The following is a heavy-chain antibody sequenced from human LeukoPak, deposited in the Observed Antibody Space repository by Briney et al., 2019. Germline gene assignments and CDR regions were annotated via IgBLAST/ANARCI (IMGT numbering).Heavy chain of an antibody. CDR2: IYYSGST. D-gene: IGHD3-22*01. J-gene: IGHJ4*02. CDR3: ARDLPGYYDSSGYSVFDY. V-gene: IGHV4-59*12. Sequence: PSETLSLTCTVSGGSISSYYWSWIRQPPGKGLEWIGYIYYSGSTNYNPSLKSRVTISVDTSKNQFSLKLSSVTAADTAVYYCARDLPGYYDSSGYSVFDYWGQGTLVTVSS. CDR1: GGSISSYY.